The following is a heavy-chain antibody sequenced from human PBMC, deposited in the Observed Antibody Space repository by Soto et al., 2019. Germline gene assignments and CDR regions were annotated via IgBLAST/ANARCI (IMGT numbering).Heavy chain of an antibody. CDR2: INPNSGGT. CDR3: ARALRPYDFWSGYNYGMDV. D-gene: IGHD3-3*01. V-gene: IGHV1-2*04. CDR1: GYTLTELS. Sequence: VKVSCKVSGYTLTELSMHWVRQAPGKGLEWMGWINPNSGGTIYAQKFQGWVTMTRDTSISTAYMELSRLRSDDTAVYYCARALRPYDFWSGYNYGMDVWGQGTTVTVSS. J-gene: IGHJ6*02.